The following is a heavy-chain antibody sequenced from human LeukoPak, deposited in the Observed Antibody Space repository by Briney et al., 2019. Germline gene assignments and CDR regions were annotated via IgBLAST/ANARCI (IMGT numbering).Heavy chain of an antibody. CDR1: AYTFTAYH. J-gene: IGHJ4*02. D-gene: IGHD1-26*01. V-gene: IGHV1-2*06. Sequence: ASVKVSCKASAYTFTAYHIHWVRQAPGQGLEWLGRINPNSGGTNYAQKFQGRVSMTRDTSISTAYLELNRLRSDDTAVYYCAREAWELRYFDFWGQGTLVTVSS. CDR2: INPNSGGT. CDR3: AREAWELRYFDF.